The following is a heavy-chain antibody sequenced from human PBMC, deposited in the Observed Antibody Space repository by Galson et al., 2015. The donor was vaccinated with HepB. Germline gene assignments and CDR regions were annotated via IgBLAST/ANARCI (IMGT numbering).Heavy chain of an antibody. V-gene: IGHV4-39*07. CDR2: IYYSGST. CDR3: ARDVDTVFDY. J-gene: IGHJ4*02. D-gene: IGHD4-17*01. Sequence: ETLSLTCTVSGGSISSSSHYWGWIRQPPGKGLEWIGSIYYSGSTYYNPSLKSRVTISVDTSKNQFSLKLSSVTAADTAVYYCARDVDTVFDYWGQGTLVTVSS. CDR1: GGSISSSSHY.